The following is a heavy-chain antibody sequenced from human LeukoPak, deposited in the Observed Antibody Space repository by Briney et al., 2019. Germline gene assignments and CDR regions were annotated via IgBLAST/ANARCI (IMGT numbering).Heavy chain of an antibody. CDR1: GGSISSGGYS. D-gene: IGHD6-19*01. CDR2: IYHSGST. J-gene: IGHJ4*02. Sequence: SETLSLTCAVSGGSISSGGYSWSWIRQPPGKGLEWIGYIYHSGSTYYNPSLKSRVTISVDRSKYQFSLKLSSVTAADTAVYYCARAKAVAGHFDYWGQGTLVTVSS. V-gene: IGHV4-30-2*01. CDR3: ARAKAVAGHFDY.